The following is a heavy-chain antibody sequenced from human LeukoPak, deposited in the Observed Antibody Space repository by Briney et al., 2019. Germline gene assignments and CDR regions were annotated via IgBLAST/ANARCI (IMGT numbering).Heavy chain of an antibody. CDR3: ARIPVVRGYYFDY. CDR2: ISFSSSYI. J-gene: IGHJ4*02. V-gene: IGHV3-21*01. CDR1: GFIFSNYS. Sequence: PGGSLRLSCAASGFIFSNYSMNWVRQAPGRGLEWVSYISFSSSYIYYADSVRGRFTISRDNAKNSLYLQMNSLRAEDTAVYYCARIPVVRGYYFDYWGQGTLVTVSS. D-gene: IGHD3-10*01.